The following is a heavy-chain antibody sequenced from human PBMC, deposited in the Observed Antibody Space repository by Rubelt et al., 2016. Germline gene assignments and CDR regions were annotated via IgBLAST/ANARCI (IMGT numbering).Heavy chain of an antibody. V-gene: IGHV4-31*03. CDR1: GGSISSGGYY. D-gene: IGHD3-10*01. CDR2: IYYSGST. CDR3: AGGRAYYGSGINWCDP. Sequence: QVQLQESGPGLVKPSQTLSLTCTVSGGSISSGGYYWSWIRQHPGKGLEWIGYIYYSGSTYYNPSLKSCVTISVDTSKNPFSLELSSVTAADTAVYYCAGGRAYYGSGINWCDPWGQGTLVTVSS. J-gene: IGHJ5*02.